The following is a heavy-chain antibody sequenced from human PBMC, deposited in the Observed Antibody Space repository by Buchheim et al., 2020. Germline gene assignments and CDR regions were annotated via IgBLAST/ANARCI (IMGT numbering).Heavy chain of an antibody. V-gene: IGHV3-30*18. D-gene: IGHD1-26*01. J-gene: IGHJ4*02. Sequence: VQLVESGGGVVQPGRSLRLSCAASGFTFSSYGMHWVRQAPGKGLEWVAVISYDGSNKYYADSVKGRFTISRDNSKNTLYLQMNSLRAEDTAVYYCAKDQRGGSHYGLNYWGQGTL. CDR3: AKDQRGGSHYGLNY. CDR1: GFTFSSYG. CDR2: ISYDGSNK.